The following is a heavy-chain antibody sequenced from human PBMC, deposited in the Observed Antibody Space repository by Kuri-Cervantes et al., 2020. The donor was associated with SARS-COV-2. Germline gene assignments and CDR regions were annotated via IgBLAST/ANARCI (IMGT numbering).Heavy chain of an antibody. Sequence: SVKVSCKASGGTFSSYAISWVRQAPGQGLEWMGRIIPILGIANYAQKFQGRVTITADKSTSTAYMELSSLRSEDTAVYYCARSANYGSGSCYMSYGMDAWGQGTTVTVSS. D-gene: IGHD3-10*01. J-gene: IGHJ6*02. CDR3: ARSANYGSGSCYMSYGMDA. CDR1: GGTFSSYA. CDR2: IIPILGIA. V-gene: IGHV1-69*04.